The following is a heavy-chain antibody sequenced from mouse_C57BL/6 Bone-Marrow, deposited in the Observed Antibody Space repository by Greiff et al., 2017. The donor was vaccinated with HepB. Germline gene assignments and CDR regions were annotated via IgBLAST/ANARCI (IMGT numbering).Heavy chain of an antibody. CDR2: IDPSDSYT. CDR1: GYTFTSYW. V-gene: IGHV1-69*01. J-gene: IGHJ3*01. D-gene: IGHD2-2*01. CDR3: ARGLRRGFAY. Sequence: QVQLQQPGAELVMPGASVKLSCKASGYTFTSYWMHWVKQRPGQGLEWIGEIDPSDSYTNYNQKFKGKSTLTVDKSSSTAYMQLSSLTSEDSAVYYCARGLRRGFAYWGQGTLFTVSA.